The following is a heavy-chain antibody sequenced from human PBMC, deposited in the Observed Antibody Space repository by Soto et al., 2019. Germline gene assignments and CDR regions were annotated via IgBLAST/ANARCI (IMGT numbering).Heavy chain of an antibody. D-gene: IGHD3-3*02. Sequence: TGGSLRLSCAASGFTFSSYAMHWVRQAPGKGLEYVSAISSNGGSTYYANSVKGRFTISRDNSKNTLYLQMGSLRAEDMAVYYCARHFSDPWGQGTLVTVSS. CDR1: GFTFSSYA. V-gene: IGHV3-64*01. CDR3: ARHFSDP. J-gene: IGHJ5*02. CDR2: ISSNGGST.